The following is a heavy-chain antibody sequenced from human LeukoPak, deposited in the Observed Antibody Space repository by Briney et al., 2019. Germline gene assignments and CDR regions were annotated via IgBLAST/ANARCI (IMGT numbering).Heavy chain of an antibody. D-gene: IGHD6-13*01. J-gene: IGHJ4*02. V-gene: IGHV3-7*01. CDR3: ARGRSRAAAGTGYYFDY. CDR2: IKQDGSEK. Sequence: GGSLRLSCAASGFTFGSYWMSWVRQAPGKGLEWVANIKQDGSEKYYVDSVKGRFTISRDNAKNSLYLQMNSLRAEDTAVYYCARGRSRAAAGTGYYFDYWGQGTLVTVSS. CDR1: GFTFGSYW.